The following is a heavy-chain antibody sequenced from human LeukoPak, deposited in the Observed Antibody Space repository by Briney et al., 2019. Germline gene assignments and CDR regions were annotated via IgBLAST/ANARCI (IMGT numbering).Heavy chain of an antibody. D-gene: IGHD2-2*01. CDR1: GSIFSSYA. CDR2: ISGSGGLT. J-gene: IGHJ4*02. Sequence: GGSLRLSCAVSGSIFSSYAMSWVRQAPGKGLEWVSVISGSGGLTYYADSVKGRFTISRDNSKNTLYLQMNSLRADDTAVYYCARDLRRDCSTTTCYALDYWGQGTLVTVSS. V-gene: IGHV3-23*01. CDR3: ARDLRRDCSTTTCYALDY.